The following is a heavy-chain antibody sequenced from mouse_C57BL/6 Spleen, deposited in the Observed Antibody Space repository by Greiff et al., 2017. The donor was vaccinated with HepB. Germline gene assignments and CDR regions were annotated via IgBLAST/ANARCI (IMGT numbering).Heavy chain of an antibody. D-gene: IGHD1-1*01. CDR2: IDPNSGGT. CDR3: ARAVTAVSTYFDV. J-gene: IGHJ1*03. V-gene: IGHV1-72*01. CDR1: GYTFTSYW. Sequence: QVQLKQPGAELVKPGASVKLSCKASGYTFTSYWMHWVKQRPGRGLEWIGRIDPNSGGTKYNEKFKSKATLTVDKPSSTAYMQLRSLTSEDSAVYYCARAVTAVSTYFDVWGTGTTVTVSS.